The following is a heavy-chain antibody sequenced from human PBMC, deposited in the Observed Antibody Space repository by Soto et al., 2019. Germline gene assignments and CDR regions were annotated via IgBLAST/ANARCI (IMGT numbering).Heavy chain of an antibody. Sequence: EVQLVESGGGLVQPGESLRLSCAASGFTFSSYGMNWVRQAPGKGLDWISYISSSGTTAYYADSVKGRFTVSRDNAKNSLHLQMNSLRDEDTAVYYCARATGQWPDAFDTWGQGTMATVSS. V-gene: IGHV3-48*02. J-gene: IGHJ3*02. CDR3: ARATGQWPDAFDT. CDR1: GFTFSSYG. D-gene: IGHD6-19*01. CDR2: ISSSGTTA.